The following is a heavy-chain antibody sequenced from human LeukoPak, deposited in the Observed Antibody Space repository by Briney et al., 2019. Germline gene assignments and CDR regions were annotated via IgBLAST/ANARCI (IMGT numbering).Heavy chain of an antibody. D-gene: IGHD6-19*01. CDR1: GGSINSTNYY. Sequence: PSETLSLTCTVSGGSINSTNYYWGWIRQPPGKGLEWIGSIYYSGSTYYNPSLRSRVTVSVDTSKNQFSLKLSSVTAADTAVYYCARLSYSNLYSSGWHFDYWGQGTLDTVSS. J-gene: IGHJ4*02. V-gene: IGHV4-39*01. CDR3: ARLSYSNLYSSGWHFDY. CDR2: IYYSGST.